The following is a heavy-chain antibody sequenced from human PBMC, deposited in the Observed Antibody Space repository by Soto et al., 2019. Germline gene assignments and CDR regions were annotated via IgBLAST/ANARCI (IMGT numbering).Heavy chain of an antibody. V-gene: IGHV2-5*01. CDR2: IYWNDDK. Sequence: GSGPTLVNPTQTLTLTCTFSGFSLSTSGVGVGWIRQPPGKALEWLALIYWNDDKRYSPSLKSRLTITKDTSKNQVVLTMTNMDPVDTATYYCAHRLRESSSWPRRHGSAFDYWGQGTLVTVSS. CDR3: AHRLRESSSWPRRHGSAFDY. D-gene: IGHD6-13*01. J-gene: IGHJ4*02. CDR1: GFSLSTSGVG.